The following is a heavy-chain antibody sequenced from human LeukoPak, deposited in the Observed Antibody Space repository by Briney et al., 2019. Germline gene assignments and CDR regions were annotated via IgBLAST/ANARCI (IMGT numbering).Heavy chain of an antibody. CDR2: IKSKSDGGTT. CDR3: TTDLLDY. Sequence: PGGSLRISCTASGFTLFTFNNAWMSWVRQTPGKGLEWIGRIKSKSDGGTTDYTAPVKGRFSISRDDSKNTVYLQVNSLKTEDTAVYYCTTDLLDYWGQGTLVTVSS. J-gene: IGHJ4*02. V-gene: IGHV3-15*01. CDR1: GFTLFTFNNAW.